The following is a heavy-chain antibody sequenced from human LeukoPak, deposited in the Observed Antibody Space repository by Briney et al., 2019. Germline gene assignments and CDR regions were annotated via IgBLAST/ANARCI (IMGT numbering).Heavy chain of an antibody. CDR1: GFTFSNYA. CDR2: ISGSGGST. V-gene: IGHV3-23*01. J-gene: IGHJ3*02. Sequence: GGSLRLSCAASGFTFSNYAMSWVRQAPGKGLEWVSAISGSGGSTYYADSVKGRFTISRDNSKNTLYLQMNSLRAEDTAVYYCALNGREVPSGAFDIWGQGTMVTASS. D-gene: IGHD3-16*02. CDR3: ALNGREVPSGAFDI.